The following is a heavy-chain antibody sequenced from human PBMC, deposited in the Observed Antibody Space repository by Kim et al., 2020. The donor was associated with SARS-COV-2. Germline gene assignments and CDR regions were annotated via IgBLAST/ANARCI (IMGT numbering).Heavy chain of an antibody. J-gene: IGHJ4*02. V-gene: IGHV3-48*03. Sequence: GGSLRLSCAASGFTFKSYAMNWVRQAPGKGLEWVSYISSSGTTIHYADSMKGRFTISRDNAKNSLYLQMNSLRAEDTAVYYCARDSYSSNWIHYFDYWGQGTLVTVSS. CDR3: ARDSYSSNWIHYFDY. CDR2: ISSSGTTI. CDR1: GFTFKSYA. D-gene: IGHD6-13*01.